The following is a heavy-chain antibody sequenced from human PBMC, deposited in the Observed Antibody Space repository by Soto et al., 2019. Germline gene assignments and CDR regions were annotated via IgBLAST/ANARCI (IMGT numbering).Heavy chain of an antibody. D-gene: IGHD1-7*01. J-gene: IGHJ5*01. V-gene: IGHV3-23*01. CDR3: ARDPRLELRGVDS. Sequence: AGGSLRLCCAASGSTFRNYATMWVRQAPGKGLEWVSTIGGGGDATYYADPVKGRFTISRDNSNNTLYLQMNSLRAEDTAIYYCARDPRLELRGVDSWGQGTLVTVSS. CDR2: IGGGGDAT. CDR1: GSTFRNYA.